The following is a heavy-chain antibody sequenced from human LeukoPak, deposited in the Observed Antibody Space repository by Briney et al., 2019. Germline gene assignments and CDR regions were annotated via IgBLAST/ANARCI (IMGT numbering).Heavy chain of an antibody. CDR1: GGSISSYY. D-gene: IGHD3-10*01. J-gene: IGHJ4*02. V-gene: IGHV4-59*01. CDR2: IYYSGST. Sequence: SETLSLTCTVSGGSISSYYWSWIRQPPGKGLEWIGLIYYSGSTNYNPSLRSRATISVDTSKNQFSLKLSSVTAADTAVYYCARSHGSGSYYNLNDYWGQGTLVTVSS. CDR3: ARSHGSGSYYNLNDY.